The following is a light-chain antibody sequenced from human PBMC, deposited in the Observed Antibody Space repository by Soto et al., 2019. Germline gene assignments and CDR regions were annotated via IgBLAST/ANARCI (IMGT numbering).Light chain of an antibody. CDR1: QSVSSY. V-gene: IGKV3-11*01. CDR3: QQRSNWPPKYT. Sequence: ETVLTQSPATLSLSPGERATLSCRASQSVSSYLAWYQQKPGQAPRLLIYDASNRATGIPARFSGSGSRTDFTLTISSLEPEDFAVYYCQQRSNWPPKYTFGQGTKLEIK. J-gene: IGKJ2*01. CDR2: DAS.